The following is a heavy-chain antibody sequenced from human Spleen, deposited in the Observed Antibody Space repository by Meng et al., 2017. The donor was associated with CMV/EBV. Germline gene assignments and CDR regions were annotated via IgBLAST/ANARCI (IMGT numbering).Heavy chain of an antibody. D-gene: IGHD6-13*01. CDR1: GGSFSGYY. V-gene: IGHV4-34*01. CDR2: INHSGST. Sequence: QVQLLQWGAGLLKPSETLSLTCAVYGGSFSGYYWSWIRQPPGKGLEWIGEINHSGSTNYNPSLKSRVTISVDTSKNQFSLKLSSVTAADTAVYYCASHIAAAGTGYWGQGTLVTVPS. J-gene: IGHJ4*02. CDR3: ASHIAAAGTGY.